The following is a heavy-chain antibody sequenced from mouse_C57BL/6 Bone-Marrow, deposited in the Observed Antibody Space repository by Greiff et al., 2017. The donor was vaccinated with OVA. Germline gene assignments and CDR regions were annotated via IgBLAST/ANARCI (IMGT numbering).Heavy chain of an antibody. CDR3: ARGVTYYFDY. Sequence: VQLQQSGAELVRPGTSVKMSCKASGYTFTNYWIGWAKQRPGHGLEWIGDFYPGGGYTHYNEKFKGKATLTADKSSSTAYMQFSSLTSEDSAIYYCARGVTYYFDYWGQGTTLTVSS. CDR2: FYPGGGYT. V-gene: IGHV1-63*01. D-gene: IGHD2-2*01. J-gene: IGHJ2*01. CDR1: GYTFTNYW.